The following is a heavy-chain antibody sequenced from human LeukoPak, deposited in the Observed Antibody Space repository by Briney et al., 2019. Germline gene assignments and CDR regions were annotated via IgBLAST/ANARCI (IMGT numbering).Heavy chain of an antibody. J-gene: IGHJ3*02. V-gene: IGHV4-59*01. Sequence: SETPSLTCTVSGDSISSYYWSWIRQPPGKGLEWIGYIYYSGSTNYNPSPKSRVTISVDTSKNQFSLKLSSVTAADTAVYYCARYSSGWNDAFDIWGQGTMVTVSS. CDR2: IYYSGST. CDR3: ARYSSGWNDAFDI. CDR1: GDSISSYY. D-gene: IGHD6-19*01.